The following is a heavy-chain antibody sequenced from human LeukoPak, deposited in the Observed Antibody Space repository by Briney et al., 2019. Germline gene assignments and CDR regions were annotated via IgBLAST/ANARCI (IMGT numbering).Heavy chain of an antibody. CDR3: AKDVVGHQWVENY. V-gene: IGHV3-30*02. J-gene: IGHJ4*02. Sequence: GGSLRLSCAASGFTFSSYGMHWVRQAPGKGLEWVAFIHYDGPEKYYGNSVKGRFTISRDNSKNMVYLQMNSLRAEDTAVYYCAKDVVGHQWVENYWGQGTLVTVSS. CDR2: IHYDGPEK. D-gene: IGHD2-2*01. CDR1: GFTFSSYG.